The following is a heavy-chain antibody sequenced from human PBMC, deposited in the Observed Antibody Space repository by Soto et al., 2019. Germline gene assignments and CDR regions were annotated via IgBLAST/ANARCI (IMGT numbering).Heavy chain of an antibody. J-gene: IGHJ4*02. D-gene: IGHD6-13*01. CDR1: GGSFSGYY. V-gene: IGHV4-34*01. CDR2: INHSGST. CDR3: ARGGGSRPAAGNSDY. Sequence: PSETLSLTCAVYGGSFSGYYWSWIRQPPGKGLEWIGEINHSGSTNYNPSLKSRVTISVDTSKNQFSLKLSSVTAADTAVYYCARGGGSRPAAGNSDYWGPGALVPVSS.